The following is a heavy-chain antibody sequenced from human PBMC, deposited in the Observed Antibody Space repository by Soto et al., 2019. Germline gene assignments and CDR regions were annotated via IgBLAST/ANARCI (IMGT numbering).Heavy chain of an antibody. Sequence: GASVKVSCKASGYTFTSYDINWVRQATGQGLERMGWMNPNSGNTGYAQKFQGRVTMTRNTSISTAYMELSSLRSEDTAVYYCARAGGDYSNWAERGWFDPWGQGTLVTVSS. CDR1: GYTFTSYD. V-gene: IGHV1-8*01. D-gene: IGHD4-4*01. CDR3: ARAGGDYSNWAERGWFDP. CDR2: MNPNSGNT. J-gene: IGHJ5*02.